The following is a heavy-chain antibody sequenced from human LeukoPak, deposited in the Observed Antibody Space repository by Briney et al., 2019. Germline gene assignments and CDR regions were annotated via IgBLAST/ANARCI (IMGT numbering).Heavy chain of an antibody. CDR2: ISGSGGST. D-gene: IGHD6-19*01. J-gene: IGHJ2*01. Sequence: PGGSLRLSCAASGFTFSSYAMSWVRQAPGKGLEWVSAISGSGGSTYYADSVKGRFTISRDNSKNTLYLRMNSLRAEDTAVYYCAKGDTQWLVRYFDLWGCGTLVTVSS. CDR1: GFTFSSYA. V-gene: IGHV3-23*01. CDR3: AKGDTQWLVRYFDL.